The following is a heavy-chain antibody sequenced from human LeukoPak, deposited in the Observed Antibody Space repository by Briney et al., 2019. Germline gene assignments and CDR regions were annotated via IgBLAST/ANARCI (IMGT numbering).Heavy chain of an antibody. D-gene: IGHD4-17*01. CDR3: ARDSRDGAYFLDY. CDR1: GFPFRHAW. Sequence: QPGGSLRLSCAASGFPFRHAWMTWVRQAPGQGLEWVGVVWDDGRTEQSGDAVKGRFSVSRDKSKNTVYLQMDSLRVEDTAVYYCARDSRDGAYFLDYWGQGTLVTVSS. V-gene: IGHV3-33*08. CDR2: VWDDGRTE. J-gene: IGHJ4*02.